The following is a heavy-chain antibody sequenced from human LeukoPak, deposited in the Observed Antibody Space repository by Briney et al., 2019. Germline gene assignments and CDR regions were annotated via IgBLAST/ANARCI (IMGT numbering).Heavy chain of an antibody. CDR2: MNPNSGRT. J-gene: IGHJ6*02. CDR3: ARGSGYYYGMDV. Sequence: ASVKVSCKASGYTLTSYDINWVRQATGQGLEWMGWMNPNSGRTGYAQNFQGRITITRNTSISTAYMELSSLRSDDTAVYYCARGSGYYYGMDVWGQGTTVTVSS. V-gene: IGHV1-8*01. CDR1: GYTLTSYD. D-gene: IGHD3-10*01.